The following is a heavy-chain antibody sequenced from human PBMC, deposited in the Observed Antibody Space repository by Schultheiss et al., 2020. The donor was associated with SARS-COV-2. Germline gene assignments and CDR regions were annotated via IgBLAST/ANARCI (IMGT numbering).Heavy chain of an antibody. CDR3: AKEADTIFGVVTHMDV. CDR2: ISSSSSYI. V-gene: IGHV3-21*04. CDR1: GFTFSSYS. J-gene: IGHJ6*03. Sequence: GGSLRLSCAASGFTFSSYSMNWVRQAPGKGLEWVSSISSSSSYIYYADSVKGRFTISRDNAKNSLYLQMNSLRAEDTAVYYCAKEADTIFGVVTHMDVWGKGTTVTVSS. D-gene: IGHD3-3*01.